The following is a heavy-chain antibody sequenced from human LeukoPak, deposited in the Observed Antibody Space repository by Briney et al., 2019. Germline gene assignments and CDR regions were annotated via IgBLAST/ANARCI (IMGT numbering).Heavy chain of an antibody. CDR1: GYTFTAYY. D-gene: IGHD3-9*01. V-gene: IGHV1-2*02. J-gene: IGHJ1*01. Sequence: ASAKVSCKASGYTFTAYYIHWVRQAPGQGLEWMGWVNPNSGDTNYPQKFQGRVTMTRDTSISTAYMELSRLGSDDTAVYYCARRSGVLTGYSNWGQGTLVTVSS. CDR3: ARRSGVLTGYSN. CDR2: VNPNSGDT.